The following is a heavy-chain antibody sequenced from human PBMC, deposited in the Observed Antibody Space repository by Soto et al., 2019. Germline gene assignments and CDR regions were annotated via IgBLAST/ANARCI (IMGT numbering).Heavy chain of an antibody. CDR1: GFTFSSYT. CDR2: ISSSGTYT. Sequence: EVQLVESGGGLVKPGGSLRLSCAASGFTFSSYTMNWVRQAPGKGLEWVSFISSSGTYTYYADSLKGRFTISRDNAKDSLYLQMNSLRAEDTAVYYCARKKGDTFDIWGQRTMVTVSS. J-gene: IGHJ3*02. CDR3: ARKKGDTFDI. V-gene: IGHV3-21*01.